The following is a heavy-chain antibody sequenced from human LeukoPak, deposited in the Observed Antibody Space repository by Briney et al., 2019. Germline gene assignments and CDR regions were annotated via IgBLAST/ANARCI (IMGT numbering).Heavy chain of an antibody. J-gene: IGHJ6*02. CDR2: ISSSNSYI. CDR3: AKPYCSSTSCYPNPSYYYYGMDV. V-gene: IGHV3-21*01. CDR1: GFIFNMFG. Sequence: GRSLRLSCSASGFIFNMFGMHWVRQAPGKGLEWVSSISSSNSYIYYADSVKGRFTISRGNAKNSLYLQMNSLRAEDAAVYYCAKPYCSSTSCYPNPSYYYYGMDVWGQGTTVTVSS. D-gene: IGHD2-2*01.